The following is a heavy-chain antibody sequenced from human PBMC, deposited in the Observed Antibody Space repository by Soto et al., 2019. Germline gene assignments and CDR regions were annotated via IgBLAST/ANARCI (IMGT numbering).Heavy chain of an antibody. J-gene: IGHJ4*02. Sequence: EEQLVESGGGLVQPGGSLRLSCAASVFTFSSYWMHWVRQAPGKGLVWVSRIKSDGSDTSYADSVKGRFTISRDNAKNTLYLQMSSLRAEDTAVYYCVRVAYGDLGGWGQGTLVTVSS. CDR3: VRVAYGDLGG. D-gene: IGHD4-17*01. V-gene: IGHV3-74*01. CDR1: VFTFSSYW. CDR2: IKSDGSDT.